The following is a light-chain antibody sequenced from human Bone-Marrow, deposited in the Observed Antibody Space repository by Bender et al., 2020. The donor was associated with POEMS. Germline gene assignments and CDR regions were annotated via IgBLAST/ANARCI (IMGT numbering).Light chain of an antibody. Sequence: QSALTQPASVSTSPGQSITISCTGTSSDVGGYHYVSWYQHHPGKAPKLLIYDVSNRPSGVSDRFSGSKSGNTASLTISGLRTEDEADYFCSSYRSGSTYVFGTGTKVTVL. CDR2: DVS. CDR3: SSYRSGSTYV. J-gene: IGLJ1*01. CDR1: SSDVGGYHY. V-gene: IGLV2-14*03.